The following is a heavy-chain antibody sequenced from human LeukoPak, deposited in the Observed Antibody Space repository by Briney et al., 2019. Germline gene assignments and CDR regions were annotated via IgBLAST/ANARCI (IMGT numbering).Heavy chain of an antibody. V-gene: IGHV1-8*01. CDR3: VRTPPNWGFDY. Sequence: ASVKVSCKASGYTFTSHDINWVRQATGQGLEWMGWMSPNSGDTGYAQKFQGRVTMTSDSSISTAYMKLSSLRSEDTAIYYCVRTPPNWGFDYWGQGTLVTVSS. J-gene: IGHJ4*02. D-gene: IGHD7-27*01. CDR2: MSPNSGDT. CDR1: GYTFTSHD.